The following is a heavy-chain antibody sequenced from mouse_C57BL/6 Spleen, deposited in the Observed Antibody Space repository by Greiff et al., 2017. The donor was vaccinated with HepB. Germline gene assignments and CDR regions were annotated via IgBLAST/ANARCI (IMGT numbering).Heavy chain of an antibody. CDR3: ARRGFTTVVATDY. CDR2: IHPNSGST. J-gene: IGHJ3*01. Sequence: VQLQQPGAELVKPGASVKLSCKASGYTFTSYWMHWVKQRPGQGLEWIGMIHPNSGSTNYNEKFKSKATLTVDKSSSTAYMQLSSLTSEDSAVYYCARRGFTTVVATDYWGQGTLVTVSA. V-gene: IGHV1-64*01. D-gene: IGHD1-1*01. CDR1: GYTFTSYW.